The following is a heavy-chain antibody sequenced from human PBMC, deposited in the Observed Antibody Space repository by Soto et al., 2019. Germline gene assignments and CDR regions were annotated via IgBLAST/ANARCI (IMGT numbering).Heavy chain of an antibody. D-gene: IGHD3-3*01. CDR2: MNPNSGNT. CDR1: GYTFTSYD. J-gene: IGHJ6*02. CDR3: ARDLISGYDFWSGYYGNYYYGMDV. V-gene: IGHV1-8*01. Sequence: ASVKVSCKASGYTFTSYDINWVRQATGQGLEWMGWMNPNSGNTGYAQKFQGRVTMTRNTSISTAYMELSSLRSEDTAVYYCARDLISGYDFWSGYYGNYYYGMDVWGQGTTVTVSS.